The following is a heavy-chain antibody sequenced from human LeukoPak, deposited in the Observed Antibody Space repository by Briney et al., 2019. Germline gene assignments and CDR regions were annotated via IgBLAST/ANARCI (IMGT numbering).Heavy chain of an antibody. CDR3: ARLYYDSNGYPILYFDY. V-gene: IGHV1-18*01. J-gene: IGHJ4*02. CDR2: ISTYNGHT. CDR1: GYTFISYG. Sequence: ASVKVSCKASGYTFISYGISWVRQAPGQGLEWMGWISTYNGHTNSAQELQGRVTMTTDTSTSTAYMELRSLRSDDTAVYYCARLYYDSNGYPILYFDYWGQGTLVTVSS. D-gene: IGHD3-22*01.